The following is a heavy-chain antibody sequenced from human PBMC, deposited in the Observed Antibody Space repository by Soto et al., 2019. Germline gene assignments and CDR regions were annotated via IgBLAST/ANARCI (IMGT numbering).Heavy chain of an antibody. CDR3: ARHVPYQPTWYAFDI. V-gene: IGHV4-39*01. Sequence: QLQLQESGPGLVKPSETLSLTCTVSGGSISSSSYYWGWIRQPPGKGLEWIGSIYYSGSTYYNPSLKSRVTISVDTSKNQFSLKLSSVTAADTAVYYCARHVPYQPTWYAFDIWGQGTMVTVSS. CDR1: GGSISSSSYY. J-gene: IGHJ3*02. CDR2: IYYSGST.